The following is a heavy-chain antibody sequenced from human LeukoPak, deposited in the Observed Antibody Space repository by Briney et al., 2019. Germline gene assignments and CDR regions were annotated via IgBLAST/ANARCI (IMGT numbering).Heavy chain of an antibody. J-gene: IGHJ4*02. Sequence: GGSLRLSCAASGFTFSDYYMSWIRQAPGKGLEWVSHISSFSNFRSYADSVKGRFTISRDNAKNSLYLQMNSLRAEDTAVYYCATTSIAAAVPGCFDYWGQGTLVTVFS. CDR2: ISSFSNFR. V-gene: IGHV3-11*06. CDR1: GFTFSDYY. D-gene: IGHD6-13*01. CDR3: ATTSIAAAVPGCFDY.